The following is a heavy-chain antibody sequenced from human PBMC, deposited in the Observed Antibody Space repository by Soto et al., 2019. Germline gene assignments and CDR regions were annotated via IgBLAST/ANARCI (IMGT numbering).Heavy chain of an antibody. D-gene: IGHD2-21*01. V-gene: IGHV3-30-3*01. J-gene: IGHJ4*02. Sequence: PGGSLRLSCAASGFAVSSYSMHWVRQAPGKGLERVAAMSFDGNSKYFADSVKGRFKISRDTSKNTWSLEMESLGVEDSALYHCTRGLSMIANDDFEYWGQGTQFTVSS. CDR3: TRGLSMIANDDFEY. CDR1: GFAVSSYS. CDR2: MSFDGNSK.